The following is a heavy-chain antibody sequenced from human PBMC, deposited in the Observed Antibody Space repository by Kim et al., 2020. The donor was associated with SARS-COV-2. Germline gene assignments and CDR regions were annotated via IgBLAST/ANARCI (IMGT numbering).Heavy chain of an antibody. V-gene: IGHV3-13*01. D-gene: IGHD1-26*01. CDR3: ARGIRRELDY. CDR2: DT. Sequence: DTYYPGSVKGRFTISRENAKNSLYLQMNSLRAGDTAVYYCARGIRRELDYWGQGTLVTVSS. J-gene: IGHJ4*02.